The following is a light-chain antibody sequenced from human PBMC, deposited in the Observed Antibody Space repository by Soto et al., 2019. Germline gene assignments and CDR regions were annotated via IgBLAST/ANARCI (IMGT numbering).Light chain of an antibody. CDR3: QQRSNWPPLT. CDR2: DAS. J-gene: IGKJ4*01. CDR1: QSISNY. Sequence: EIVLTQSPATLSSSPGERATLSCRASQSISNYLVWYQQKPGQAPRLLIYDASNTATGIPARFSGSGSGTDFATTISSLEPEDFAIYYCQQRSNWPPLTFGGGTKVEIK. V-gene: IGKV3-11*01.